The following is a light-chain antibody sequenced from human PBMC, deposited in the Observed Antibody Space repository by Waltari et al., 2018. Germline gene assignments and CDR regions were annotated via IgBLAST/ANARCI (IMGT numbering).Light chain of an antibody. J-gene: IGLJ2*01. Sequence: SYELTQPPSLSVSPGQTASITCSGDELGDYYVSWYHQRPGQSPVLLIYQDSKRPSGIPERFSGSNSGNTATLTISGTQAMDESDYYCQAWDSSAVVFGGGTKLTVL. CDR2: QDS. CDR1: ELGDYY. CDR3: QAWDSSAVV. V-gene: IGLV3-1*01.